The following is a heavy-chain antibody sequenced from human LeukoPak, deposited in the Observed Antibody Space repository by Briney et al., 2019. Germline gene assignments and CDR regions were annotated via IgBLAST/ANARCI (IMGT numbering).Heavy chain of an antibody. D-gene: IGHD3-16*01. Sequence: ASVKVSCKASGYTFTSYGISWVRQAPGQGLEWMGWISAYNGNTNYAQKLQGRVTMTTDTSTSTAYMELRSLRSDDTAVYYCATFMITFGVRRYTLWNAFDIWGQGTMVTVSS. CDR2: ISAYNGNT. J-gene: IGHJ3*02. CDR1: GYTFTSYG. V-gene: IGHV1-18*01. CDR3: ATFMITFGVRRYTLWNAFDI.